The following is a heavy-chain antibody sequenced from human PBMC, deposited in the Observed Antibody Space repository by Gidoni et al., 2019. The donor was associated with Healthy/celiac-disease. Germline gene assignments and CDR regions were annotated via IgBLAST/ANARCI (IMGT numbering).Heavy chain of an antibody. CDR3: AFRSGSYPAELAH. V-gene: IGHV1-18*04. CDR2: ISAYNGNT. CDR1: GYTCTSYG. J-gene: IGHJ4*02. Sequence: QVQLVQSGAEVKKPGASVKVSCEASGYTCTSYGISWLRQAPGQGLEWMGWISAYNGNTNYAQKLQGRVTLTTDTSTSTAHMELRSLRSDDTAVYYCAFRSGSYPAELAHWGQGTLVTVSS. D-gene: IGHD1-26*01.